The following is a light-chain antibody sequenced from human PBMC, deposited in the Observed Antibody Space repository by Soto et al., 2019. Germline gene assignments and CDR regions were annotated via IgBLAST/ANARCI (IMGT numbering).Light chain of an antibody. Sequence: EIQMTESPSTLSGSVGDRVAITCVASQTISSWLAWYQHKPVKAPKLLIYKASTLKSWVTSRFSGSGSGTDFTLTTSSLEPEDFAVYYCQRRTNWRLTLGQGPRLDIK. CDR3: QRRTNWRLT. J-gene: IGKJ5*01. CDR1: QTISSW. CDR2: KAS. V-gene: IGKV1-5*03.